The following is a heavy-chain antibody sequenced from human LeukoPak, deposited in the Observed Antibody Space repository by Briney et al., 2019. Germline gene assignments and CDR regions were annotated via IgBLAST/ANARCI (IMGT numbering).Heavy chain of an antibody. J-gene: IGHJ5*02. Sequence: GGSLRLSCAASGFTFSSYWMSWVRQAPGKGLEWVANIKQDGSEKYYVDSVKGRFTISRDNAKNSLYLQMNSLRAEDTAVCYCARFYYYDSSGLNWFDPWGQGTLVTVSS. CDR2: IKQDGSEK. CDR3: ARFYYYDSSGLNWFDP. CDR1: GFTFSSYW. D-gene: IGHD3-22*01. V-gene: IGHV3-7*01.